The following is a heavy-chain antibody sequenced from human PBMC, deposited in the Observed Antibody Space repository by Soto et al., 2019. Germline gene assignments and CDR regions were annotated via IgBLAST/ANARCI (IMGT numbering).Heavy chain of an antibody. CDR2: IYYSGST. D-gene: IGHD4-17*01. CDR3: ARLHDYSNWFDP. CDR1: GVTISSCRYY. Sequence: PSETLSLTCAVSGVTISSCRYYWGWIRQPPGKGLEWIGSIYYSGSTYYNPSLKSRVTISVDTSKNQFSLKLSSVTAADTAVYYCARLHDYSNWFDPWGQGTLVTVSS. V-gene: IGHV4-39*01. J-gene: IGHJ5*02.